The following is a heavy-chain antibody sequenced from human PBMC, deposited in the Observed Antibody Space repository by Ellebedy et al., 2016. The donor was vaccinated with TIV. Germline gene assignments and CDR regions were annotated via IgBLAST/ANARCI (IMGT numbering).Heavy chain of an antibody. D-gene: IGHD2-2*01. Sequence: SVKVSCXASGGTFSSYAISWVRQAPGQGLEWMGRIIPILGIANYAQKFQGRVTITADTSTSTAYMELRSLRSDDTAVYYCARDNYPDCSSTSCPAGYWGQGTLVTVSS. CDR3: ARDNYPDCSSTSCPAGY. CDR2: IIPILGIA. J-gene: IGHJ4*02. V-gene: IGHV1-69*04. CDR1: GGTFSSYA.